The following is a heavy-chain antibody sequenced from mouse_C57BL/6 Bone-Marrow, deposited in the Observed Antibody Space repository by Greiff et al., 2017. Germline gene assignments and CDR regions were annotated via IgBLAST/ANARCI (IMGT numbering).Heavy chain of an antibody. Sequence: QVHVKQPGAELVKPGASVKLSCKASGYTFTSYWMHWVKQRPGQGLEWIGMIHPNSGSTNYNEKFKSKATLTVDKSSSTAYMQLSSLTSEDSAVYYCALSTGAYWGQGTLVTVSA. V-gene: IGHV1-64*01. CDR3: ALSTGAY. CDR2: IHPNSGST. D-gene: IGHD1-1*01. CDR1: GYTFTSYW. J-gene: IGHJ3*01.